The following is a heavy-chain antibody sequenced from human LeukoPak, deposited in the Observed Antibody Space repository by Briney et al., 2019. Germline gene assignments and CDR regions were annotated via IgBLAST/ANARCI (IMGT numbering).Heavy chain of an antibody. CDR3: ARCPTRLFDY. CDR2: INHSGST. J-gene: IGHJ4*02. CDR1: GGSFSGYY. Sequence: SETLSLTCAVYGGSFSGYYWSWIRQPPGKGLEWIGEINHSGSTNYNPSLKSRVTISVDTSKNQFSLKLSSVTAADTAVYYCARCPTRLFDYWGQGTLATVSS. V-gene: IGHV4-34*01.